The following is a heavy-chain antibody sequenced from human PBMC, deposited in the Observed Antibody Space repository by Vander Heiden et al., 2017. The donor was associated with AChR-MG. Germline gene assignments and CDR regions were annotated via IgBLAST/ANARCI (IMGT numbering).Heavy chain of an antibody. J-gene: IGHJ6*02. CDR3: ARDWMVRGEERDYYYYGMDV. CDR2: IIPIFGTA. CDR1: VGTFSSYA. D-gene: IGHD3-10*01. Sequence: QVQLVPSGAEVKKPGSSVKASCKASVGTFSSYASSGVRQAPGQGLEWMGGIIPIFGTASYAQKFQGRVTITADESTSTAYIELSSLRSEDTAVYYCARDWMVRGEERDYYYYGMDVWGQGTTVTVSS. V-gene: IGHV1-69*01.